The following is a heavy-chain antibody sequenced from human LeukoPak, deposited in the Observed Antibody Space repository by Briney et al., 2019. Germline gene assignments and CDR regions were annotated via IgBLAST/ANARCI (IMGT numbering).Heavy chain of an antibody. J-gene: IGHJ6*03. CDR1: GGSIRGYY. CDR2: IYYSGST. V-gene: IGHV4-59*01. CDR3: ARGVNYYYYYMDV. Sequence: SETLSPTCTVSGGSIRGYYWNWIRQPPGKGLEWIGFIYYSGSTNYNPSLKSRASMSVDTSNNQFSLRLNSVTAADTAVYFCARGVNYYYYYMDVWGKGTTVTISS. D-gene: IGHD4-23*01.